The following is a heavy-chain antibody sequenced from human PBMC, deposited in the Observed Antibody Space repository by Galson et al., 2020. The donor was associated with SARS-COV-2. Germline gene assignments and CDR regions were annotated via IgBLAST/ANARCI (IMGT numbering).Heavy chain of an antibody. J-gene: IGHJ4*02. CDR3: AREYYDFWSGQYWDFDY. Sequence: ASAKVSCKAPRYTFTSYPMHWVRQPPGQRLEWMGWINAGNGNTKYSQKFKGRVTITRDTSASTAYMELSSLRSEDTAVYYCAREYYDFWSGQYWDFDYWGQGTLVTVSS. V-gene: IGHV1-3*01. CDR2: INAGNGNT. D-gene: IGHD3-3*01. CDR1: RYTFTSYP.